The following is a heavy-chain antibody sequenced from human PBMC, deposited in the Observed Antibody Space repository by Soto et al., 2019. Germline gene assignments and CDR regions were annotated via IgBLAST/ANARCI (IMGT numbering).Heavy chain of an antibody. CDR3: AREAPGYSSSWPYYYYYYGMDV. CDR2: IWYDGSNK. D-gene: IGHD6-13*01. CDR1: GFTFSSYG. J-gene: IGHJ6*02. V-gene: IGHV3-33*01. Sequence: PGGSLRLSCAASGFTFSSYGMHWVRQAPGKGLEWVAVIWYDGSNKYYADSVKGRFTISRDNSKNTLYLLMNSLRAEDTAVYYCAREAPGYSSSWPYYYYYYGMDVWGQGTTVTVSS.